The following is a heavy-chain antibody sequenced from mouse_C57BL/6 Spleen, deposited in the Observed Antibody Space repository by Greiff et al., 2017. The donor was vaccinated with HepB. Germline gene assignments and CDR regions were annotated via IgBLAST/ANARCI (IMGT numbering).Heavy chain of an antibody. D-gene: IGHD2-3*01. Sequence: QVHVKQSGPELVKPGASVKISCKASGYAFSSSWMNWVKQRPGKGLEWIGRIYPGDGDTNYNGKFKGKATLTADKSSSTSYMQLSSLTSEDSAVYFCASSYDGYYGGNYWGQGTLVTVSA. CDR3: ASSYDGYYGGNY. CDR2: IYPGDGDT. CDR1: GYAFSSSW. V-gene: IGHV1-82*01. J-gene: IGHJ3*01.